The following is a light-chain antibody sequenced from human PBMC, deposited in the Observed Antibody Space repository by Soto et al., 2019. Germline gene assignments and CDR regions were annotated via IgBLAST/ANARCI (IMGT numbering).Light chain of an antibody. J-gene: IGLJ1*01. CDR3: TSYTSSSTQV. Sequence: QSALTQPDSVSGSPGQSITISCTGTSSDVGGYDYVSWYQQHPGTAPRLIIFEVTNRPSGVSNRFSGSKSGNTASLTISGLQAEDEADYYCTSYTSSSTQVFGTGTRAPS. V-gene: IGLV2-14*01. CDR1: SSDVGGYDY. CDR2: EVT.